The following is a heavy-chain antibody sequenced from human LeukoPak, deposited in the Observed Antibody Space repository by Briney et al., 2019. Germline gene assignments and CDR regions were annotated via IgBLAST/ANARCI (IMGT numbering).Heavy chain of an antibody. D-gene: IGHD1-7*01. CDR3: ARQEDRPGTTCSRPVRDY. Sequence: GESLKISCKGSGYSFTSYWIGWVRQMPGKGLEWMGIIYPGDSDTRYSPSFQGQVTISADKSISTAYLQWSSLKASDTAMYYCARQEDRPGTTCSRPVRDYWGQGTLVTVSS. J-gene: IGHJ4*02. CDR1: GYSFTSYW. CDR2: IYPGDSDT. V-gene: IGHV5-51*01.